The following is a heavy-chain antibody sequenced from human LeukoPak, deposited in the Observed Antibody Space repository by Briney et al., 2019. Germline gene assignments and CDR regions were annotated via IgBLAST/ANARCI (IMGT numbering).Heavy chain of an antibody. CDR3: ARQDIWFGELVV. D-gene: IGHD3-10*01. CDR1: GGSFSGYY. Sequence: SETLSLTCAVYGGSFSGYYWGWLRQPPGKGLEWIGSISDSGSTYYSPSLKSRVTISVDTSKNQFPLKLRFVTAADTAVYYCARQDIWFGELVVWGQGTTVTVSS. CDR2: ISDSGST. J-gene: IGHJ6*02. V-gene: IGHV4-39*01.